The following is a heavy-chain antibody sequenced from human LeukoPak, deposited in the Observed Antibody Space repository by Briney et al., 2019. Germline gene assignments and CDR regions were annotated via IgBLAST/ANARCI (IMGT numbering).Heavy chain of an antibody. CDR3: ARASGFYDILTGYYGDYNWFEP. V-gene: IGHV4-31*03. CDR1: GGSISSGGYY. CDR2: IYYSGST. J-gene: IGHJ5*02. D-gene: IGHD3-9*01. Sequence: SQTLSLTCTVSGGSISSGGYYWSWIRQHPGKGLEWIGYIYYSGSTYYNPSLKSRVTISVDTSKNQFSLKLSSVTAADTAVYYCARASGFYDILTGYYGDYNWFEPWGQGTLVTVSS.